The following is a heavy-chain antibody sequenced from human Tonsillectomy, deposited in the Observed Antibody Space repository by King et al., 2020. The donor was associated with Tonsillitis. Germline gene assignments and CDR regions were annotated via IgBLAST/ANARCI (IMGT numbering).Heavy chain of an antibody. Sequence: VQLVESGAEVKKPGESLKISCKGSGYSFSSYWIGWVRQMPGKGLEWMGIIFPGDSDTTYSPSFQGQVTISVDKSITTAYLQWSSLKAADSAIYFCARETGSLSVFDTRGQGTPATVSS. V-gene: IGHV5-51*03. CDR3: ARETGSLSVFDT. J-gene: IGHJ4*02. CDR2: IFPGDSDT. D-gene: IGHD3-10*01. CDR1: GYSFSSYW.